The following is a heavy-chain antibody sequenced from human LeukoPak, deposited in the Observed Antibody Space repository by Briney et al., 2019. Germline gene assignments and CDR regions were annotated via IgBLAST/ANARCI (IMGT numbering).Heavy chain of an antibody. CDR1: GGTFSSYA. CDR2: IIPIFGTA. D-gene: IGHD3-3*01. Sequence: SVKVSCKASGGTFSSYAISWVRQAPGQGLEWMGGIIPIFGTANYAQKFQGRVTITADESTSTAYMELSSLRSEDTAVYYCARGVRAQMEWSHGAFDIWGQGTMVTVSS. CDR3: ARGVRAQMEWSHGAFDI. V-gene: IGHV1-69*13. J-gene: IGHJ3*02.